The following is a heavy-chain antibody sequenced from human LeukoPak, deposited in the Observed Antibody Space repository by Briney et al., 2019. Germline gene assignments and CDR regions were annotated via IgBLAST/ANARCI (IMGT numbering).Heavy chain of an antibody. Sequence: GGSLRLSCGASGFTFSSYWMSWVRQAPGKGLEWVANIKQDGSEKYYVDSVKGRFTISRGNAKNSLYLQMSSLRAEDTAVYYCAREDIAVPGGDYWGQGTLVTVSS. CDR3: AREDIAVPGGDY. V-gene: IGHV3-7*01. CDR2: IKQDGSEK. D-gene: IGHD6-19*01. J-gene: IGHJ4*02. CDR1: GFTFSSYW.